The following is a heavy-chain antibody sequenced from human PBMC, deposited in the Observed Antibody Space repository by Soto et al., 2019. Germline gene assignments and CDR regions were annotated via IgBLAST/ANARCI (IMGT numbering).Heavy chain of an antibody. CDR3: ARYRLGGWYGGTYGMDV. CDR1: GGSISSYY. V-gene: IGHV4-59*01. J-gene: IGHJ6*02. Sequence: SETLSLTCTVSGGSISSYYWSWIRQPPGKGLEWIGYIYYSGSTNYNPSLKSRVTISVDTSKNQFSLKLSSVTAADTAVYYCARYRLGGWYGGTYGMDVWGQGTTVTVSS. D-gene: IGHD6-19*01. CDR2: IYYSGST.